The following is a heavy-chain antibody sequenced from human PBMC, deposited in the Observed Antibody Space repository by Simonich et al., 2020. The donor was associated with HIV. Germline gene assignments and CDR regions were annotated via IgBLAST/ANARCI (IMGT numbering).Heavy chain of an antibody. CDR2: ISYDEIKK. D-gene: IGHD3-3*01. CDR3: ARGKPIQH. Sequence: QVQLVESGGGVVQPGRSLRLSCAASGFTLSSNAMHWVRQDPGMGVGWVQIISYDEIKKYYAASVKGRFTTSRDNAKNTLYLQINSLRAEDTAVYYCARGKPIQHWGQGTLVTVSS. CDR1: GFTLSSNA. V-gene: IGHV3-30*07. J-gene: IGHJ1*01.